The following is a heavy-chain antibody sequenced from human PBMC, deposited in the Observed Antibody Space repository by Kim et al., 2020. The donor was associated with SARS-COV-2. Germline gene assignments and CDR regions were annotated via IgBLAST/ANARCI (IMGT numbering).Heavy chain of an antibody. Sequence: ADSVKGRFTISRDNAKNSLYLQMNSLRAEDTALYYCAKGGDSSGYYGFDYWGQGTLVTVSS. V-gene: IGHV3-9*01. J-gene: IGHJ4*02. D-gene: IGHD3-22*01. CDR3: AKGGDSSGYYGFDY.